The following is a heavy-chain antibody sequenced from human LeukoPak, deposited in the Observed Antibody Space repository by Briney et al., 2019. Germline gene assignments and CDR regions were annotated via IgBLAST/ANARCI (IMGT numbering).Heavy chain of an antibody. CDR2: FDPEDGET. Sequence: ASVKVSCKVSGCTLTELSMHWVRQAPGKGLEWMGGFDPEDGETIYAQKFQGRVTMTEDTSTDTAYMELSSLRSEDTAVYYCATELLGSGWYYFDYWGQGTLVTVSS. CDR3: ATELLGSGWYYFDY. D-gene: IGHD6-19*01. CDR1: GCTLTELS. V-gene: IGHV1-24*01. J-gene: IGHJ4*02.